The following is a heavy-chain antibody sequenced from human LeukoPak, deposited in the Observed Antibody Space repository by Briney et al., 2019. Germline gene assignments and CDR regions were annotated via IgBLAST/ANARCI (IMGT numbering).Heavy chain of an antibody. V-gene: IGHV1-24*01. CDR3: ATTSGIQLWLNNGMDV. CDR1: GYTLTELS. Sequence: ASVKVSCKVSGYTLTELSMHWVRQAPGKGLEWMGGFDPEEGETIYAQKFQGRVTMTQDTSTDTAYMELSSLRSEDTAVYYCATTSGIQLWLNNGMDVWGQGTTVTVSS. J-gene: IGHJ6*02. D-gene: IGHD5-18*01. CDR2: FDPEEGET.